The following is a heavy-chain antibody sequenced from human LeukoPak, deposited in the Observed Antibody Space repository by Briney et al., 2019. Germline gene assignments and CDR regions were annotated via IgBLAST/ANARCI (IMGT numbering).Heavy chain of an antibody. J-gene: IGHJ3*02. D-gene: IGHD1-1*01. CDR2: IRNDGTET. CDR1: GFRFSSFG. Sequence: PGGSLRLSCVMTGFRFSSFGMHWVRQAPGRGLDWVTVIRNDGTETFYADSVKGHFTISRDNSRNTLYLEMNSLRVDDTAMYYCARENWNVAKYVLDIWGQGTLVSVAS. V-gene: IGHV3-33*01. CDR3: ARENWNVAKYVLDI.